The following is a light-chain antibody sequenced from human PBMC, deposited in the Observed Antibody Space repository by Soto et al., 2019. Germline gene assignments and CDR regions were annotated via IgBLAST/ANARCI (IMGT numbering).Light chain of an antibody. CDR2: EGS. V-gene: IGLV2-23*01. CDR3: CSYAGSSTIV. Sequence: QSALAQPASVSGSPGQSITISCTGTSSDVGSYNLVSWYQQHPGKAPKLMIYEGSKRPSGVSNRFSGSKSGNTASLTISGLQAEGEADYYCCSYAGSSTIVFGTGTKVTVL. CDR1: SSDVGSYNL. J-gene: IGLJ1*01.